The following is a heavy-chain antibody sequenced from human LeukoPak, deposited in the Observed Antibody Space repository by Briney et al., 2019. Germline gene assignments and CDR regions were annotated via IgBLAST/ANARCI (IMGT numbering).Heavy chain of an antibody. V-gene: IGHV3-21*01. Sequence: GGSLRLSCTASEFIFSKYWMHWVRDVPGKGLEWISSINSRNNYIYYADSVKGRFTISRDNAKESLYLQMDSLRAEDTAIYFCARDKISVIPALDYWGQGTLVIVSS. CDR3: ARDKISVIPALDY. CDR2: INSRNNYI. D-gene: IGHD2/OR15-2a*01. CDR1: EFIFSKYW. J-gene: IGHJ4*02.